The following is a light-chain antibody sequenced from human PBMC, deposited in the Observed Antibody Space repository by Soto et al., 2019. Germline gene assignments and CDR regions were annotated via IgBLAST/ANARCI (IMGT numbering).Light chain of an antibody. CDR3: QQYGSSYPWT. CDR2: GAS. CDR1: QSVSSNY. V-gene: IGKV3-20*01. J-gene: IGKJ1*01. Sequence: VLTQSPPTLSLSPGERATLSCRASQSVSSNYLAWYQQKPGQAPRLLIYGASSRATGIPDRFSGSGSGTDFTLTIRRLEPEDFAVYYCQQYGSSYPWTFGQGTKVDIK.